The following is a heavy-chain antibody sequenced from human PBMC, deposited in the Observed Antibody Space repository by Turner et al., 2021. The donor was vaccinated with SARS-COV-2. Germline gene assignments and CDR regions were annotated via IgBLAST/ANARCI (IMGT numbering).Heavy chain of an antibody. J-gene: IGHJ4*02. CDR3: AKSGGMYCSGGNCYSSYFDY. CDR1: GFTFSNYG. D-gene: IGHD2-15*01. Sequence: QVQLVEPGGGGVQPGRYLRLSCAASGFTFSNYGVHWVRQAPGKGLEWVAVIADDGSNKYYADSVKGRVTISRDNSKNTLYLQMNSLRAEDTAVYYCAKSGGMYCSGGNCYSSYFDYWGQGTLVTVSS. V-gene: IGHV3-30*18. CDR2: IADDGSNK.